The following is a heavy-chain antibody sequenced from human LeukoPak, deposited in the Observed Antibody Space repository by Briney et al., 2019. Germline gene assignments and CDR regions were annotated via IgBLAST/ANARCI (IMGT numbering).Heavy chain of an antibody. CDR2: INANGGGT. J-gene: IGHJ4*02. CDR3: ARVLLTGYYYDY. Sequence: GGSLRLSCAASGFTFSNYAMHWVRQAPGMGLEHVSAINANGGGTYYADSVKGRFTISRDNSKSTLYLQLGSPRAEDMAVYFCARVLLTGYYYDYWGQGTLVTVSS. CDR1: GFTFSNYA. D-gene: IGHD3-9*01. V-gene: IGHV3-64*02.